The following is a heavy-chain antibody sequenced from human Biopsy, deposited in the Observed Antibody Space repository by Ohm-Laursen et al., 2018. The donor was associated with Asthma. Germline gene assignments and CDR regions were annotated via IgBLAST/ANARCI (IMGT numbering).Heavy chain of an antibody. CDR1: GFTFSSSA. CDR3: AKDRFDNSVTSKYYYYGIDV. D-gene: IGHD3-16*01. Sequence: SLRLSCSASGFTFSSSAMSWVRQAPGKGLERVSAITGSGGSPNYPDSVRGRFTISRDNVRNRLHLQMSSLRPDDSAAYHCAKDRFDNSVTSKYYYYGIDVWGQGITVTVSS. V-gene: IGHV3-23*01. J-gene: IGHJ6*02. CDR2: ITGSGGSP.